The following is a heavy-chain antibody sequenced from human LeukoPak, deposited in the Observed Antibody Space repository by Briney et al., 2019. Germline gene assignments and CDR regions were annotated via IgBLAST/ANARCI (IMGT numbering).Heavy chain of an antibody. CDR1: GGSISSGPYY. V-gene: IGHV4-39*01. CDR3: ARRDDSSGYHKIFDY. Sequence: SETLSLTCTVSGGSISSGPYYWGWIRQPPGKGLEWIGDIYYGENTYYNPSLKSRVTISIDTSKNQFYLKLSSLTAADTAVYYCARRDDSSGYHKIFDYWGPGTLVTVSS. J-gene: IGHJ4*02. CDR2: IYYGENT. D-gene: IGHD3-22*01.